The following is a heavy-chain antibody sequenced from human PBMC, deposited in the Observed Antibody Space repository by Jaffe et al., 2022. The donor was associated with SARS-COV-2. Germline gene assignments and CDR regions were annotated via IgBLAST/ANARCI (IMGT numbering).Heavy chain of an antibody. CDR1: GFTFDDYA. CDR3: AKGDFWKSYSYYFDY. Sequence: EVQLVESGGGLVQPGRTLRLSCAASGFTFDDYAMHWVRQAPGKGLEWLSTITWNSNSIGYADSVKGRFTISRDNARNSLYLQMNSLRAEDTALYYCAKGDFWKSYSYYFDYWGQGTLVTVSS. CDR2: ITWNSNSI. V-gene: IGHV3-9*01. D-gene: IGHD3-3*01. J-gene: IGHJ4*02.